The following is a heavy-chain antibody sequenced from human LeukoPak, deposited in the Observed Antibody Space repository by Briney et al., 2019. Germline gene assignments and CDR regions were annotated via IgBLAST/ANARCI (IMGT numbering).Heavy chain of an antibody. CDR2: IYYSGST. Sequence: SETLSPTCTVSGGSISSYYWSWIRQPPGKGLEWIGYIYYSGSTNYNPSLKSRVTISVDTSKNQFSLKLSSVTAADTAVYYCARGGRYSSSSDFDYWGQGTLVTVSS. CDR1: GGSISSYY. D-gene: IGHD6-6*01. V-gene: IGHV4-59*08. CDR3: ARGGRYSSSSDFDY. J-gene: IGHJ4*02.